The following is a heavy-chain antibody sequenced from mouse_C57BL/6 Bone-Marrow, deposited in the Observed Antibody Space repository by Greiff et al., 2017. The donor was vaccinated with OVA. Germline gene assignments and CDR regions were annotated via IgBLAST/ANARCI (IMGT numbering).Heavy chain of an antibody. CDR1: GYTFTEYT. J-gene: IGHJ2*01. CDR3: ARHEDQPRYGSSVFDY. CDR2: FYPGSGSI. D-gene: IGHD1-1*01. Sequence: VQLQQSGAELVKPGASVKLSCKASGYTFTEYTIHWVKQRPGQGLEWIGWFYPGSGSIKYNEKFKDKATLTADKSSSTVYMELSSLTSEDAAVYVCARHEDQPRYGSSVFDYWGQGTTLTVSA. V-gene: IGHV1-62-2*01.